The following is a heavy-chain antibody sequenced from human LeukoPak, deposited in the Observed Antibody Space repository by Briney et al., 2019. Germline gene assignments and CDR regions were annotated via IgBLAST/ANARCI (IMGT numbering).Heavy chain of an antibody. CDR1: GFTFDDYG. Sequence: GGSLRLSCAASGFTFDDYGMSWVRQAPGKGLEWVSGINWNGGSTGYADSVKGRFTISRDNAKNSLYLQMNSPRAEDTALYYCARVLGCTKSVCPYYYYYYMDVWCKGTTVTVSS. CDR2: INWNGGST. CDR3: ARVLGCTKSVCPYYYYYYMDV. J-gene: IGHJ6*03. V-gene: IGHV3-20*04. D-gene: IGHD2-8*01.